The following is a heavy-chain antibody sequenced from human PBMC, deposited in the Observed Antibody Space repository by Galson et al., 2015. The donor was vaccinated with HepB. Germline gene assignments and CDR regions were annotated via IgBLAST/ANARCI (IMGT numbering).Heavy chain of an antibody. CDR2: IGPTDSYT. CDR3: ARVLLGGCDY. J-gene: IGHJ4*02. CDR1: GYSFTTYW. V-gene: IGHV5-10-1*01. D-gene: IGHD1-26*01. Sequence: QSGAEVKKPGESLRISCTASGYSFTTYWITWVRQMPGKGLEWIGKIGPTDSYTNYSPSFQGHVTISVDKSISTAYLQWSSLKASDTGMYFCARVLLGGCDYWGQGALVIVSS.